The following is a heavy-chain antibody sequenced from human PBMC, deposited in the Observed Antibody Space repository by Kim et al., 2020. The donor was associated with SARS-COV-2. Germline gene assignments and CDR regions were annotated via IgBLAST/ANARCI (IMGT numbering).Heavy chain of an antibody. V-gene: IGHV4-39*01. Sequence: SETLSLTCTVSGGSISSSTYSWGWIRQSPGKGLQWIASLSYSGTTHHNPSLRSRVTVSVDRPKNRLSLRLSSVTAADTAVYYCARQGPTFIAAANTYQY. CDR1: GGSISSSTYS. CDR2: LSYSGTT. CDR3: ARQGPTFIAAANTYQY. J-gene: IGHJ1*01. D-gene: IGHD6-13*01.